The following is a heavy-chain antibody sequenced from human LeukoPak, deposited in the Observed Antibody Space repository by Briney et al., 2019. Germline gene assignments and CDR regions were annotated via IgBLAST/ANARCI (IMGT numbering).Heavy chain of an antibody. V-gene: IGHV3-23*01. J-gene: IGHJ4*02. D-gene: IGHD3-22*01. CDR1: GFTFSIYA. CDR3: AKDRPNYYGSNGHYYRRDGDY. Sequence: GGSLRLSCAASGFTFSIYAMSWVRQAPGKGLQWVSSITSSGDGTYYADSVKGRFTISRDNSENMLYLQMNSLKVEDTAVYFCAKDRPNYYGSNGHYYRRDGDYWGQGTLVTVSS. CDR2: ITSSGDGT.